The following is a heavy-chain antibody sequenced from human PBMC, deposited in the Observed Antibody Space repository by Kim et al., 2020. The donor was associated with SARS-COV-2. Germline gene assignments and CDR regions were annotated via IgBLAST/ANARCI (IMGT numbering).Heavy chain of an antibody. D-gene: IGHD2-2*01. J-gene: IGHJ6*01. CDR3: ARGRGDVVVPAALWEYYY. V-gene: IGHV4-34*01. CDR2: INHSGST. CDR1: GGSFSGYY. Sequence: SETLSLTCAVYGGSFSGYYWSWIRQPPGKGLEWIGEINHSGSTNYNPSLKSRVTISVDTSKNQFSLKLSSVTAADTAVYYCARGRGDVVVPAALWEYYY.